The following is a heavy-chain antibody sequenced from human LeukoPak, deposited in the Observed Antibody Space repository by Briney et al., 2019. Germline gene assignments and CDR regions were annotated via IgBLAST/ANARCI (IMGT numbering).Heavy chain of an antibody. Sequence: KPSETLSLTCTVSGGSISSSSYYWGWIRQPPGKGLEWIGSIYYSGNTYYNPSLKSRVTISVDTSKNQFSLKLSSVTAADTAVYYCARLRPASGSYYFEAKYYFDYWGQGTLVTVSS. V-gene: IGHV4-39*01. CDR3: ARLRPASGSYYFEAKYYFDY. J-gene: IGHJ4*02. D-gene: IGHD1-26*01. CDR2: IYYSGNT. CDR1: GGSISSSSYY.